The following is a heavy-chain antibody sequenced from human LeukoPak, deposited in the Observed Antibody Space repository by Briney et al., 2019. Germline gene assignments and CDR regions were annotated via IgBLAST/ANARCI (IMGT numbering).Heavy chain of an antibody. CDR2: INHSGST. Sequence: PSETLSLTCAVYGGSFSGYYWSWIRQPPGKGLEWIGEINHSGSTYYNPSLKSRVTISVDTSKNQFSLKLSSVTAADTAVYYCARHTDNGAWELTEIDYWGQGTLVTVSS. J-gene: IGHJ4*02. CDR3: ARHTDNGAWELTEIDY. CDR1: GGSFSGYY. D-gene: IGHD1-26*01. V-gene: IGHV4-34*01.